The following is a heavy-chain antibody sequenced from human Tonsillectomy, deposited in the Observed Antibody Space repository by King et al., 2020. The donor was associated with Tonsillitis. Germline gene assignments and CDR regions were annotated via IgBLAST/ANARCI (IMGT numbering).Heavy chain of an antibody. CDR2: IYSGGST. D-gene: IGHD2-15*01. V-gene: IGHV3-53*04. CDR3: ARVACSGGSCATWLFYMDV. J-gene: IGHJ6*03. CDR1: GFTVSSTY. Sequence: EVQLVESGGGLVQPGGSLRLSCAASGFTVSSTYMSWVRQAPGKGLEWVSFIYSGGSTYYADSVKGRFTISRHTSKNTLYLQMNSLRAEDTALYYCARVACSGGSCATWLFYMDVWGKGTTVTVSS.